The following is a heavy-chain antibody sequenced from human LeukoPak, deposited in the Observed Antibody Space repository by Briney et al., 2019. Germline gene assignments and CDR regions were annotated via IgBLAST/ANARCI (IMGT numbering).Heavy chain of an antibody. V-gene: IGHV3-30*03. CDR3: ATSGSYLYYYYYMDV. Sequence: GGSLRLSCAASGFTFSSYDMHRVRQAPGKGLEWVAVISYDGSNKYYADSVKGRFTISRDNSKNTLYLQMNSLRAEDTAVYYCATSGSYLYYYYYMDVWGKGTTVTVSS. CDR2: ISYDGSNK. CDR1: GFTFSSYD. D-gene: IGHD1-26*01. J-gene: IGHJ6*03.